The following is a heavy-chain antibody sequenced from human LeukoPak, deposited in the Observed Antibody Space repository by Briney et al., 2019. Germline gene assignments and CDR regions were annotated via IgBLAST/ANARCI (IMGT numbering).Heavy chain of an antibody. CDR1: VYTFTIYY. D-gene: IGHD6-19*01. Sequence: ASVTVSFMSSVYTFTIYYMHWVRQAPGQGGEWMGLINPSGGSTSYAQKFPRTVTITSATSTTTVYIELSSLRSDLTAVYYCAREPMGIAVAGSGYFDYWGQGTLVTVSS. CDR2: INPSGGST. CDR3: AREPMGIAVAGSGYFDY. J-gene: IGHJ4*02. V-gene: IGHV1-46*01.